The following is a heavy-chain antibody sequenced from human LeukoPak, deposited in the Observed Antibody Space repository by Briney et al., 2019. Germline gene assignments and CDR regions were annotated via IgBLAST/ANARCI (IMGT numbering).Heavy chain of an antibody. CDR2: INHSGST. CDR1: GFTFSSYS. J-gene: IGHJ5*02. CDR3: ARAAVVVPAAPRRWFDP. V-gene: IGHV4-34*01. D-gene: IGHD2-2*01. Sequence: GSLRLSCAASGFTFSSYSMNWVRQPPGKGLEWIGEINHSGSTNYNPSLKSRVTISVDTSKNQFSLKLSSVTAADTAVYYCARAAVVVPAAPRRWFDPWGQGTLVTVSS.